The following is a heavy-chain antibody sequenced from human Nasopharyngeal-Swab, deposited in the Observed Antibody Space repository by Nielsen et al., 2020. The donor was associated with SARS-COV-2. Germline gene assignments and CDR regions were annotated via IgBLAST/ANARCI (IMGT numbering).Heavy chain of an antibody. Sequence: SVKVSCKASGGTFSSYAISWGRQAPGQGLEWMGGIIPIFGTANYAQKFQGRVTITADKSTSTAYMELSSLRSENTAVYYCARARYYDSSGYYYYFDYWGQGTLVTVSS. CDR3: ARARYYDSSGYYYYFDY. CDR1: GGTFSSYA. V-gene: IGHV1-69*06. D-gene: IGHD3-22*01. J-gene: IGHJ4*02. CDR2: IIPIFGTA.